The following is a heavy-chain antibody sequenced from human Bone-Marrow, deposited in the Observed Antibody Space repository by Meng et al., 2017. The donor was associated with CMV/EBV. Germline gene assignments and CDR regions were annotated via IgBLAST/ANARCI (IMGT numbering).Heavy chain of an antibody. CDR1: GGSFSGYY. D-gene: IGHD6-13*01. CDR2: INHSGST. V-gene: IGHV4-34*01. J-gene: IGHJ6*02. Sequence: SETLSLTCAVYGGSFSGYYWSWIRQPPGKGLEWIGEINHSGSTNYNPSLKSRVTISVDTSKNQFSLKLSSVTAADTAVYYCAGSSSWYYYGMDVWAQGTTVTVSS. CDR3: AGSSSWYYYGMDV.